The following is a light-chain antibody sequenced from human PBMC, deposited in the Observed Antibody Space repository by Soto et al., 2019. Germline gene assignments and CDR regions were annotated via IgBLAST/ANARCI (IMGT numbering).Light chain of an antibody. J-gene: IGKJ4*01. CDR3: QQYNTYPT. V-gene: IGKV3-15*01. Sequence: DIVKTQSPATLSVSPGERATLSCRASQSVSSNLAGYQQKPGQAPRLLIYGASTRATGIPARFSGSGSGTEVTLTITSLQSEDFAVYYCQQYNTYPTFGGGIKVEIK. CDR1: QSVSSN. CDR2: GAS.